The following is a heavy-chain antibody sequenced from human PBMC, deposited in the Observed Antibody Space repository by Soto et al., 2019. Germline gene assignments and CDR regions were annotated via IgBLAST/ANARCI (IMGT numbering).Heavy chain of an antibody. V-gene: IGHV3-48*02. Sequence: EVQLVESGGGLVQPGGSLRLSCEGSGFTFSSYSMNWVRQTPGKGLEWVSYISSSSATIYYADSVKGRFTISRDNAKKSLYLQMNSLRDEDTAVYFCVRDSPYSSALYEGFDSWGQETLVTVSS. CDR1: GFTFSSYS. D-gene: IGHD3-22*01. CDR2: ISSSSATI. CDR3: VRDSPYSSALYEGFDS. J-gene: IGHJ4*02.